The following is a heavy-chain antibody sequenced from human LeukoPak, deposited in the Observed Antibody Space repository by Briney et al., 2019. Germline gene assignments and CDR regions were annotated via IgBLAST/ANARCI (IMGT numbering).Heavy chain of an antibody. CDR1: GSSISRGYY. V-gene: IGHV4-38-2*02. J-gene: IGHJ6*02. D-gene: IGHD3-10*01. CDR3: ARTSRHFYGSGSNLTPWPADMDV. Sequence: SETLSLTCTVSGSSISRGYYRGWIRQPPGKGLQWIGSIYHNGNTHFNPSLKSRVTISVDTSKNQFSLRLSSVTAADTAVYYCARTSRHFYGSGSNLTPWPADMDVWGQGTKVTVSS. CDR2: IYHNGNT.